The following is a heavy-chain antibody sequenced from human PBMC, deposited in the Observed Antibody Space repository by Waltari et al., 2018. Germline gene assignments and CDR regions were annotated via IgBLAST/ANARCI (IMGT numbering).Heavy chain of an antibody. CDR1: GGYFNNSG. CDR2: VIPVLGAA. Sequence: VHLLQSGAEVKEPGSSVQVSCKVAGGYFNNSGIRWVRQAPGQGLEWMGGVIPVLGAANYAQKFQGRVTISADESSGTAYMEMSSLRSGDTAIYFCAFDTSGSEDYFDFWGQGTLVTVSS. D-gene: IGHD3-10*01. CDR3: AFDTSGSEDYFDF. V-gene: IGHV1-69*01. J-gene: IGHJ4*02.